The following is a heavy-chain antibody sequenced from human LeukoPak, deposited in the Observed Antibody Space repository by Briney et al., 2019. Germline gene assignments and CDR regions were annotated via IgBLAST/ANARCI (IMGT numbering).Heavy chain of an antibody. V-gene: IGHV4-59*01. CDR1: GGSISSYY. D-gene: IGHD3-22*01. CDR2: IYYSGST. CDR3: ARGGYYDSSVFDY. J-gene: IGHJ4*02. Sequence: PSETLSLTCTVSGGSISSYYWSWIRQPPGEGLEWIGYIYYSGSTNYNPSLKSRVTISVDTSKNQFSLKLSSVTAADTAVYYCARGGYYDSSVFDYWGQGTLVTVSS.